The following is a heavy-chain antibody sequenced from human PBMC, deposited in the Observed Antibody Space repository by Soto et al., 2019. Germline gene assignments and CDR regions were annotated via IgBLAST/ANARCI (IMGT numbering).Heavy chain of an antibody. CDR1: GFPFDNXX. V-gene: IGHV3-23*01. D-gene: IGHD2-21*02. CDR2: ISGGXPKE. Sequence: GSLRLSCEASGFPFDNXXXXWVRQAPGKGLEWVSAISGGXPKEFYAESVKGRFTISRDNSKNTLFLEMNSLRADDAALYYCAKDFSRDSFSQKPSCGGXCYTLDSWGQGTQVTVSS. CDR3: AKDFSRDSFSQKPSCGGXCYTLDS. J-gene: IGHJ4*02.